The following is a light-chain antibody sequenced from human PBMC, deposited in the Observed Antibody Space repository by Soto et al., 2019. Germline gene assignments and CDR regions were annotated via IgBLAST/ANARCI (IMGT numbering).Light chain of an antibody. J-gene: IGKJ1*01. CDR2: DAY. Sequence: DVKMTHDPSTLSSSIGDRVTITCRASQNINNLIAWDQQKPGKAPKFLIYDAYSLESGVPSRFSGSGFGTEVSLTSSSLQPADFGSYYCKHLGPFGEGTKLDIK. CDR1: QNINNL. CDR3: KHLGP. V-gene: IGKV1-5*01.